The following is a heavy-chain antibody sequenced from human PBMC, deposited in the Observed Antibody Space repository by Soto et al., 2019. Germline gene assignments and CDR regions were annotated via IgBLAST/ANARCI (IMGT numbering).Heavy chain of an antibody. CDR2: IYHSGST. V-gene: IGHV4-30-2*01. CDR3: ARVASSSWVTSWFDP. Sequence: PSETLSLTCAVSGGSISSGGYSWSWIRQPPGKGLEWIGYIYHSGSTYYNPSLKSRVTISVDRSKNQFSLKLSSVTAADTAVYYCARVASSSWVTSWFDPWGQGTLVTVSS. J-gene: IGHJ5*02. CDR1: GGSISSGGYS. D-gene: IGHD6-13*01.